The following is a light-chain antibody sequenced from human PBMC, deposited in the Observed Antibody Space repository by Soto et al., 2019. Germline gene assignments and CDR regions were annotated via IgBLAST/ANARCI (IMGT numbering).Light chain of an antibody. CDR1: QSVSNW. Sequence: DIQMTQSPSTLSASVGERVTITCRASQSVSNWLAWYQQKPGKAPKLLIYDVSSLESGVPSRFSGSGSGTEFSLTISSLQPDDFATYYCQQYDSYSWTFGQGTKVEMK. J-gene: IGKJ1*01. V-gene: IGKV1-5*01. CDR3: QQYDSYSWT. CDR2: DVS.